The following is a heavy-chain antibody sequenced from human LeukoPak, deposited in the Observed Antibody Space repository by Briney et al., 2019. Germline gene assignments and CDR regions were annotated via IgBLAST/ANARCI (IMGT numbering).Heavy chain of an antibody. V-gene: IGHV4-59*01. Sequence: SETLSLTCTVSGGSISSYYWSWIRQPPGKGLEWIGYIYYSGSTNYNPSLKSRVTISVDTSKNQFSLKLSSVTAADTAVYYCARDSMVRGVITDYYYYGMDVWGQGTTVTVSS. J-gene: IGHJ6*02. CDR3: ARDSMVRGVITDYYYYGMDV. D-gene: IGHD3-10*01. CDR1: GGSISSYY. CDR2: IYYSGST.